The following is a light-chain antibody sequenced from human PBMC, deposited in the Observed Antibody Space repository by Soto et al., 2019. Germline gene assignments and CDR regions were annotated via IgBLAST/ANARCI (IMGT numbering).Light chain of an antibody. CDR3: QQYGSPPYT. J-gene: IGKJ5*01. V-gene: IGKV3-20*01. CDR2: DAS. Sequence: EIVLTQSPGTLSLSPGERATLSCRASHSVTRYAAWYQQQPGQAPRLLISDASCRATGIPDWFSGSGSETVFSLIISRLDPEYFAEYFCQQYGSPPYTFGQGTRLEIK. CDR1: HSVTRY.